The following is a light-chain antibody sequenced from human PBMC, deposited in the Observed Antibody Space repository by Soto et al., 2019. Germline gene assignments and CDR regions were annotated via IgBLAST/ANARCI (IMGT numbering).Light chain of an antibody. Sequence: QSALTQPASVSGSPGQSITISCTGTSSDVGGYNFVSWYQQHPDKAPKLMIYEVNNRPSGVSNRFSGSKSGNTASLTISGLQAEDEADYYCSSYTSSTSLYVFGTGTKVTVL. J-gene: IGLJ1*01. CDR2: EVN. V-gene: IGLV2-14*01. CDR3: SSYTSSTSLYV. CDR1: SSDVGGYNF.